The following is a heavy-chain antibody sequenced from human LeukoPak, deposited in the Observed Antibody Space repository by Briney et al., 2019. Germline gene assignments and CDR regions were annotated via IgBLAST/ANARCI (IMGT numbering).Heavy chain of an antibody. CDR2: ISYDGSNK. V-gene: IGHV3-30-3*01. Sequence: GGSLRLSCAACGFTFSSYAMHWVRQAPGEGLKWVAVISYDGSNKYYADSVKGRFTISRDNSKNTLYLQMNSLRAEDTAVYYCARALSSGNPRHPKYYFDYWGQGTLVTVSS. D-gene: IGHD6-19*01. CDR1: GFTFSSYA. CDR3: ARALSSGNPRHPKYYFDY. J-gene: IGHJ4*02.